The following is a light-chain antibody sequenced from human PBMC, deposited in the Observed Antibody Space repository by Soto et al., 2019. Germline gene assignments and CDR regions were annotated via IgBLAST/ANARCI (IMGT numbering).Light chain of an antibody. V-gene: IGKV3-20*01. CDR1: QSVSSSY. J-gene: IGKJ2*02. CDR2: GAA. Sequence: EIVLTQSPGTLSLSPGERATLSCRASQSVSSSYLAWYQQKPGQAPRLLIYGAASRATGIPDRFSGSGSGIDFTLTISRQEPEDFTVYYCQQDGNSPRTFGQGTKLEIK. CDR3: QQDGNSPRT.